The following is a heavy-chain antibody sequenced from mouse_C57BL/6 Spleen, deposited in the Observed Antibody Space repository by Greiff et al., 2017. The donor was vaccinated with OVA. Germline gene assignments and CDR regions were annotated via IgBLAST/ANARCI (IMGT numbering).Heavy chain of an antibody. J-gene: IGHJ2*01. CDR2: IYPGDGDT. V-gene: IGHV1-80*01. D-gene: IGHD2-4*01. CDR3: ARIEDYDGEYYFDD. Sequence: QVQLQQSGAELVKPGASVKISCKASGYAFSSYWMNWVKQRPGKGLEWIGQIYPGDGDTNYNGKFKGKATLTADKSSSTAYMQLSSLTSEDSAVYFCARIEDYDGEYYFDDWGQGTTLTVSS. CDR1: GYAFSSYW.